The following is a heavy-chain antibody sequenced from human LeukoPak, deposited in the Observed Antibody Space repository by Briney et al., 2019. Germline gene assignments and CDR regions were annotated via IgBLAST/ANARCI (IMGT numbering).Heavy chain of an antibody. CDR3: AKEVAAAASSKGFDP. J-gene: IGHJ5*02. D-gene: IGHD6-13*01. CDR1: GFTFSSYG. V-gene: IGHV3-30*02. CDR2: IRYDGSNK. Sequence: PGGSLRLSCAASGFTFSSYGMHWVRQAPGKGLEWVAFIRYDGSNKYYADSVKGRFTISRDNSKNTLYLQMNSLRAEDTAVYYCAKEVAAAASSKGFDPWGQGTLVTVSS.